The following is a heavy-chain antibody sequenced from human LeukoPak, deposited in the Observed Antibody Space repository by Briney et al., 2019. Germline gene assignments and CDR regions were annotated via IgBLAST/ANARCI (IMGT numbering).Heavy chain of an antibody. Sequence: GESLKISCKVSGYSFISYCIGWVRQMPGKGLEWMGVIYPGDSGPTYSPSFQGQDTISVDKSNNTAYLQWSSLQASDTAMYYCGMSGDRVPLQDDVFDVWGQGTMVTVST. CDR2: IYPGDSGP. D-gene: IGHD1-26*01. CDR1: GYSFISYC. J-gene: IGHJ3*01. CDR3: GMSGDRVPLQDDVFDV. V-gene: IGHV5-51*01.